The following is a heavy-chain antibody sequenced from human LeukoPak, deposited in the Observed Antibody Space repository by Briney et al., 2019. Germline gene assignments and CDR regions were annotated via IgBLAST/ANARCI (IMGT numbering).Heavy chain of an antibody. J-gene: IGHJ4*02. V-gene: IGHV3-23*01. CDR3: AGTRRGLLY. Sequence: PGGSLRLSCAASGFTFSNYVMSWVRQAPGRGLEWVSGVCGSGDTPYYADSVKDRFTVSRDNSKNTVDLQINSLRAEDTAVYYCAGTRRGLLYWGQGTLVTVSS. CDR1: GFTFSNYV. CDR2: VCGSGDTP. D-gene: IGHD1-26*01.